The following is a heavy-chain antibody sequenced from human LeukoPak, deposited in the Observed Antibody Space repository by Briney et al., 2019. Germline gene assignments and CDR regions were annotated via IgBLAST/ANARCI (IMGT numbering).Heavy chain of an antibody. CDR2: ISESART. D-gene: IGHD2-8*02. Sequence: PSETLSLICNVCGGSISSSNCFWGWIRQPPGKGLEWIGSISESARTFYNPSLNGRVSMSVDTSKNQFSLHLPSVTAADTAVYYCARRTGGSNVRWFDSWGQGTLVTVSS. V-gene: IGHV4-39*01. CDR1: GGSISSSNCF. CDR3: ARRTGGSNVRWFDS. J-gene: IGHJ5*01.